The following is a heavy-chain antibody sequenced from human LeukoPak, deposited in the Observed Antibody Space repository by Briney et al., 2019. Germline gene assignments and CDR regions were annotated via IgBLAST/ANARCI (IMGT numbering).Heavy chain of an antibody. J-gene: IGHJ3*02. CDR2: MNPNSGNT. V-gene: IGHV1-8*03. CDR1: GYTFTSYD. CDR3: ATSYQLPHFDAFDI. D-gene: IGHD2-2*01. Sequence: ASVKVSCTASGYTFTSYDINWVRQATGQGLEWMGWMNPNSGNTGYAQKFQGRVTITRNTSISTAYMELSSLRSEDTAVYYCATSYQLPHFDAFDIWGQGTMVTVSS.